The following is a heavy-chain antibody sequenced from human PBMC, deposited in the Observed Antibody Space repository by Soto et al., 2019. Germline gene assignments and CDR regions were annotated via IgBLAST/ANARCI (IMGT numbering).Heavy chain of an antibody. D-gene: IGHD2-15*01. Sequence: QVQLVQSGAEVKKPGSSVKVSCKASGGTFSSYAISWVRQAPGQGLELMGGIIPIFGTANYAQKFQGRVTITADESTSTAYMELSSLISEDTAVYYCARESRYCSGGSCYFLPGIDYWGQGTLVTVSS. CDR1: GGTFSSYA. CDR2: IIPIFGTA. CDR3: ARESRYCSGGSCYFLPGIDY. V-gene: IGHV1-69*12. J-gene: IGHJ4*02.